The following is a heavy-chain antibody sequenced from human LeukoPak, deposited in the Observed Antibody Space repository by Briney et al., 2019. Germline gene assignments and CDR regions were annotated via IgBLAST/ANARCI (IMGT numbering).Heavy chain of an antibody. CDR3: ARGPVGIVVVVAGSYYFDY. CDR1: GGSFSGYY. CDR2: INHSGST. D-gene: IGHD2-15*01. J-gene: IGHJ4*02. V-gene: IGHV4-34*01. Sequence: PSETLSLTCAVYGGSFSGYYWSWIRQPPGKGLEWIGEINHSGSTNYNPSLKSRVTISVDTSKNQFSLKLSSVTAADTAVYYCARGPVGIVVVVAGSYYFDYWGQGTLVTVSS.